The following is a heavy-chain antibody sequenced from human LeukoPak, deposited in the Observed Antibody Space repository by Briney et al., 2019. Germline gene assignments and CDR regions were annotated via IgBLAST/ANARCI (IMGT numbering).Heavy chain of an antibody. J-gene: IGHJ5*02. V-gene: IGHV4-59*01. CDR1: GGSPSSYY. Sequence: SETLSLTCTVSGGSPSSYYWSWIRQPPGKGLEWIGYIYYSGSTNYNPSLKSRVTISVDTSKNQFSLKLSSVTAADTAVYYCAGYCSSTSCYGRKYNWFDPWGQGTLVTVSS. CDR3: AGYCSSTSCYGRKYNWFDP. D-gene: IGHD2-2*01. CDR2: IYYSGST.